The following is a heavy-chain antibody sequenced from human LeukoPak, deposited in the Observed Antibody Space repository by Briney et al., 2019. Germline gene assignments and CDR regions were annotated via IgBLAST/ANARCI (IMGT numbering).Heavy chain of an antibody. V-gene: IGHV4-34*01. J-gene: IGHJ4*02. CDR2: INHSGST. CDR1: GGSISSYY. Sequence: ETLSLTCTVSGGSISSYYWSWTRQPPGKGLEWIGEINHSGSTNYNPSLKSRVTISVDTSKNQFSLKLSSVTAADTAVYYCARGRRWNTLDYWGQGTLVTVSS. CDR3: ARGRRWNTLDY. D-gene: IGHD1/OR15-1a*01.